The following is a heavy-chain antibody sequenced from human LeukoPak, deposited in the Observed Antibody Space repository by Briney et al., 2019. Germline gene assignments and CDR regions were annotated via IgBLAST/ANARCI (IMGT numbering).Heavy chain of an antibody. J-gene: IGHJ5*02. CDR1: GGYIITSGHY. CDR3: ARERSSSGGHSWFDP. CDR2: IYYTGVT. Sequence: PSETLSLTCTVSGGYIITSGHYWGWIRQPPGKGLEWIGSIYYTGVTSTNPFFRSRMSISVDTSKNQFSLNLTSVTAADAAVYYCARERSSSGGHSWFDPWGQGTLVTVYS. V-gene: IGHV4-39*07. D-gene: IGHD4-23*01.